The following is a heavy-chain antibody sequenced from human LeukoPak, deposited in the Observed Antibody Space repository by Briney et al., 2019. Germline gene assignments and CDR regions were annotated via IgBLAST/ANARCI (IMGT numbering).Heavy chain of an antibody. CDR3: ANYQGGQPY. CDR2: ISGSGGST. J-gene: IGHJ4*02. V-gene: IGHV3-23*01. D-gene: IGHD3-16*01. Sequence: GGSLILSCAASGFTFSSYAMSWVRPAPGKGLEWVSAISGSGGSTYYADSVKGRFTISRDNSKNTLYLQMNSLRAEDTAVYYCANYQGGQPYWGQGTLVTVSS. CDR1: GFTFSSYA.